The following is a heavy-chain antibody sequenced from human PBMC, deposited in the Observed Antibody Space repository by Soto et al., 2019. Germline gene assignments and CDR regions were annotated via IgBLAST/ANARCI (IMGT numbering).Heavy chain of an antibody. J-gene: IGHJ4*02. CDR2: INHSGST. Sequence: PSETLSLTCAVYGGSFSGYYWSWIRQPPGKGLEWIGEINHSGSTNYNPSLKSRVTISVDTSKNQFSLKLSSVTAADTAVYYCAVMYYDILTGYYPFDYWGQGTLVTVS. V-gene: IGHV4-34*01. CDR3: AVMYYDILTGYYPFDY. CDR1: GGSFSGYY. D-gene: IGHD3-9*01.